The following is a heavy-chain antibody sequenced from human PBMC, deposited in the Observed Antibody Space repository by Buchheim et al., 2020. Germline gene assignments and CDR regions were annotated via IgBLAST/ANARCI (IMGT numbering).Heavy chain of an antibody. CDR1: GFTFSNYW. CDR3: ARAGNGDYDFDY. V-gene: IGHV3-7*01. J-gene: IGHJ4*02. Sequence: EVQLVESGGGLVQPGGSLRLSCAASGFTFSNYWMSWVRQAPGKGLAWVANIKRDGSDKYYVDSVKGRFTISRDNATNSLYLQMNSLRAEDKAVYYCARAGNGDYDFDYWGQGTL. CDR2: IKRDGSDK. D-gene: IGHD4-17*01.